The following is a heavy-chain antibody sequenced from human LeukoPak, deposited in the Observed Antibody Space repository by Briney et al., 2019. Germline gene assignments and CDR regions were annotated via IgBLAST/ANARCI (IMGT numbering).Heavy chain of an antibody. CDR2: ISGSSSYI. J-gene: IGHJ3*02. D-gene: IGHD6-6*01. CDR1: EFTFSSYS. Sequence: GGSLRLSCAASEFTFSSYSMNWVRQAPGKGLEWVSSISGSSSYIYYADSVKGRFTISRDNAKNSLYLQMNSLRAEDTAVYYCAREKSSSSEPGAFDIWGQGTMVTVSS. CDR3: AREKSSSSEPGAFDI. V-gene: IGHV3-21*01.